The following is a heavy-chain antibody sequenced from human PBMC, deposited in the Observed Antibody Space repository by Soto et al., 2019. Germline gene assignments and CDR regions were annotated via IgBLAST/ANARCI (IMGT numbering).Heavy chain of an antibody. CDR1: GYTFTSYG. J-gene: IGHJ4*02. Sequence: GASVKVSCKASGYTFTSYGISWVRQAPGQGLEWMGWISAYNGNTNYAQKLQGRVTMTTDTSTSTAYMELRSLRSDDTAVYYCARAPLLIYDSSGYQWFDYWGQGTLVTVSS. CDR3: ARAPLLIYDSSGYQWFDY. CDR2: ISAYNGNT. V-gene: IGHV1-18*01. D-gene: IGHD3-22*01.